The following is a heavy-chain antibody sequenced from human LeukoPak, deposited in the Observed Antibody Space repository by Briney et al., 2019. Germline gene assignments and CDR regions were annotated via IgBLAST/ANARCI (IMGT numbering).Heavy chain of an antibody. CDR1: GFTFSSYP. Sequence: GGSLRLTCAASGFTFSSYPMTWVRQAPGKGPEWVSFISDSGGITYYADSVEGRFTISRDNSKNTLYLQMNSLRAEDTAVYYCAKNTQYSGYYDCWGQGTLVAVS. D-gene: IGHD6-6*01. CDR3: AKNTQYSGYYDC. CDR2: ISDSGGIT. J-gene: IGHJ4*02. V-gene: IGHV3-23*01.